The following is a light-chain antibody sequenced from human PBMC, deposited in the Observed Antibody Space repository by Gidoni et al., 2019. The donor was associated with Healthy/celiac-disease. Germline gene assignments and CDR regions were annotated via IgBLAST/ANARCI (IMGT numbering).Light chain of an antibody. Sequence: AIRMTQSPSSFSASTGDRVTITCRAIQGIRSYLAWYQQKPGKAPKLLIYAASTLQSGVPSRFSGSGSGTDFTLTISCLHSEDFATYYCQQYYSYPYTFXXXTKLEIK. CDR2: AAS. CDR3: QQYYSYPYT. J-gene: IGKJ2*01. V-gene: IGKV1-8*01. CDR1: QGIRSY.